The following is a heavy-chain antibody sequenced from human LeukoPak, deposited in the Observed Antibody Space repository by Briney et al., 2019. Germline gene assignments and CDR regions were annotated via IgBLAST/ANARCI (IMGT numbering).Heavy chain of an antibody. V-gene: IGHV5-51*01. Sequence: GESLKISCKGSGYSFTSYWIGWVRQMPGKGLEWMGIIYPGDSDTRYSPSFQGQVTISADKSISTAYLQWSSLKAPDTAMYYCARHQTNYDSSGYYGLNDYWGQGTLVTVSS. CDR3: ARHQTNYDSSGYYGLNDY. J-gene: IGHJ4*02. CDR1: GYSFTSYW. CDR2: IYPGDSDT. D-gene: IGHD3-22*01.